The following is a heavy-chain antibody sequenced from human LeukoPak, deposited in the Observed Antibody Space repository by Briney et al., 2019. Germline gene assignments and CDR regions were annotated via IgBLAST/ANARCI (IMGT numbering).Heavy chain of an antibody. V-gene: IGHV4-31*03. CDR3: ARVDIVVAPAASYFDY. D-gene: IGHD2-2*01. CDR1: GDSISNGDYY. CDR2: IYYSGST. Sequence: SQTLSLTCTVSGDSISNGDYYWSWIRLHPGKGLEGIGYIYYSGSTYYNPSLKSRVTISVDMSKNQFSLKLSSVTAADTAVYYCARVDIVVAPAASYFDYWGQGTLVTVSS. J-gene: IGHJ4*02.